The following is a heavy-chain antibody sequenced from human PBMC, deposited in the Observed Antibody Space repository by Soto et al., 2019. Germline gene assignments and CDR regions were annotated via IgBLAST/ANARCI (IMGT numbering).Heavy chain of an antibody. J-gene: IGHJ4*02. CDR1: GFTFSNYW. Sequence: EVQLVESGGGLVQPGGSLRLSCAASGFTFSNYWMSWVRQAPGKGLEWLANIKEDGRETNYVASVKGRFTISRDNAKNAPYIQIDSLRAEDTAVFYWARDHSSGPVALDYWGQRAPCTVSS. CDR2: IKEDGRET. CDR3: ARDHSSGPVALDY. D-gene: IGHD1-1*01. V-gene: IGHV3-7*01.